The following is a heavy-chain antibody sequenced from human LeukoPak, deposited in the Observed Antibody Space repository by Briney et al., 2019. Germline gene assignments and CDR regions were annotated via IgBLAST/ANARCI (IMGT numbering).Heavy chain of an antibody. J-gene: IGHJ4*02. CDR2: ISSSSSYI. D-gene: IGHD4-17*01. CDR1: GFTFSSYN. Sequence: GGSLRLSCAASGFTFSSYNMNWVRQAPGKGLEWVSSISSSSSYIYYADSVKGRFTISRDNAKNSLYLQMNSLRAEDTAVYYCARQRPNYGDYDAFDYWGQGTLVTVSS. V-gene: IGHV3-21*01. CDR3: ARQRPNYGDYDAFDY.